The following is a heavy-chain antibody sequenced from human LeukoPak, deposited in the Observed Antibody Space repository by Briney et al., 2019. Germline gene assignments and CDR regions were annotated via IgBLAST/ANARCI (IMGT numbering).Heavy chain of an antibody. V-gene: IGHV1-8*03. J-gene: IGHJ5*02. CDR1: GYTFTSYD. CDR3: ARDRIAAADS. CDR2: MNPNSGNT. Sequence: ASVKVSCKASGYTFTSYDINWVRQATGQGLEWMGWMNPNSGNTGYAQKFQGRVTITTDESTSTAYMELSSLRSEDTAVYYCARDRIAAADSWGQGTLVTVSS. D-gene: IGHD6-13*01.